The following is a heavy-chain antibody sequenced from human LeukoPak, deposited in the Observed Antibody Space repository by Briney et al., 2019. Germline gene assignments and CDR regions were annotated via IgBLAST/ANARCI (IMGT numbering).Heavy chain of an antibody. CDR1: EFTFSNYG. D-gene: IGHD5-12*01. V-gene: IGHV3-23*01. CDR2: ISSSGGST. Sequence: GGSLRLSCAASEFTFSNYGMSWVRQAPGKGLEWVSGISSSGGSTYYADSVKGRFTISRDNSKNTLYLQMNSLRGEDTAVYYCARVSGWATAGDYWGQGTLVTVSS. J-gene: IGHJ4*02. CDR3: ARVSGWATAGDY.